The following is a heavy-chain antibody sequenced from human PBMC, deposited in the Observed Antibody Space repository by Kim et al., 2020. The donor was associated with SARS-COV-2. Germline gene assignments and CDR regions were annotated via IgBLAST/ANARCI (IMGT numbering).Heavy chain of an antibody. Sequence: VGSLRLSCAASGFTFSSYGMHWVRQAPGKGLEWVAVIWYDGSNKYYADSVKGRFTISRENSKNTLYLQMNSLRAEDTAVYYCAKELGYCSSTSCFYGMDVWGQETTVTVSS. CDR1: GFTFSSYG. CDR2: IWYDGSNK. J-gene: IGHJ6*02. D-gene: IGHD2-2*01. CDR3: AKELGYCSSTSCFYGMDV. V-gene: IGHV3-33*06.